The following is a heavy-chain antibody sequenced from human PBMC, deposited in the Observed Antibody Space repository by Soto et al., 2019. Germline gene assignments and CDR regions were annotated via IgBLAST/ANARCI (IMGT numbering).Heavy chain of an antibody. J-gene: IGHJ6*02. CDR1: GFTFSSYG. Sequence: PGGSLRLSCASSGFTFSSYGMHLVRQAPGKGLEWVAVISYDGSNKYYADSVKGRFTISRDNSKNTLYLQMNSLRAEDTAVYYCAKASMPGYCSSTSCYKKDFYYYYGMDVWGQGTTVTVSS. CDR2: ISYDGSNK. CDR3: AKASMPGYCSSTSCYKKDFYYYYGMDV. V-gene: IGHV3-30*18. D-gene: IGHD2-2*02.